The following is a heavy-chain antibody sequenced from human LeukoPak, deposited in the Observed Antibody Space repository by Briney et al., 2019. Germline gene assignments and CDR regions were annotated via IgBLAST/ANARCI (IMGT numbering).Heavy chain of an antibody. D-gene: IGHD1-26*01. CDR3: ARDTGSGSYGGAFDI. CDR1: GGSISSGGYY. CDR2: IYYSGST. J-gene: IGHJ3*02. V-gene: IGHV4-31*03. Sequence: SQTLSLTCTVSGGSISSGGYYWSWIRQHPGKGLEWIGYIYYSGSTYYNPSLKSRVTISVDTSKNQFSLKLGSVTAADTAVYYCARDTGSGSYGGAFDIWGQGTMVTVSS.